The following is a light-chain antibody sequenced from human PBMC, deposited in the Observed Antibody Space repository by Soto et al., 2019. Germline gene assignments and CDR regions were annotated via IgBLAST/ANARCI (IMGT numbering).Light chain of an antibody. J-gene: IGKJ4*01. CDR2: GAS. CDR1: QAISNN. Sequence: DIQLTQSPSFLSASVGDRVTITCRASQAISNNLAWYQHNPGKPPKLLIYGASTLQSGVPSRFSGSGSGTEFTLTISSLQPEDVATDYCQQLNNYPRALTFGGGTKVEIE. V-gene: IGKV1-9*01. CDR3: QQLNNYPRALT.